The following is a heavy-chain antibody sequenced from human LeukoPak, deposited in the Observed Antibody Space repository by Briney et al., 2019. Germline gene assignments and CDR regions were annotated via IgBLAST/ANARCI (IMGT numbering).Heavy chain of an antibody. D-gene: IGHD1-26*01. V-gene: IGHV4-59*13. CDR2: IYYSGAT. J-gene: IGHJ4*02. CDR3: ARAQYSGSCVDY. CDR1: VGSISGYF. Sequence: PSETLSLTCTVSVGSISGYFGSWVRQAPGTGLDWIGHIYYSGATNYNPSLRSRVTISVDTSKNQFSLKLRSVTAADTAVYYCARAQYSGSCVDYWGQGALVTVSS.